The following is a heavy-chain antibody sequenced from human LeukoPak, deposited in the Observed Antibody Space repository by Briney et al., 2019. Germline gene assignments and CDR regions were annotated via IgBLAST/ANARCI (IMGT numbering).Heavy chain of an antibody. CDR2: IYTSGST. D-gene: IGHD5-18*01. V-gene: IGHV4-4*07. CDR3: AREKVKTAMVTSPRKYYYYMDV. Sequence: PSETLSLTCTVSGGSISSYYWSWIRQPAGKGLEWIGRIYTSGSTNYNPSLKSRVTTSVDTSKNQFSLKLSSVTAADTAVYYCAREKVKTAMVTSPRKYYYYMDVWGKGTTVTVSS. CDR1: GGSISSYY. J-gene: IGHJ6*03.